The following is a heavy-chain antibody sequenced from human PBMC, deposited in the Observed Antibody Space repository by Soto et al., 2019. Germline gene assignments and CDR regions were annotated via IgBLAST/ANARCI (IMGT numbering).Heavy chain of an antibody. CDR3: ARSERAAGTDWWFDP. Sequence: QLQLQESGPGLVKPSETLSLTCTISGGSISSSSFHWGWIRQPPGKLLAWIGSIYYSGSTYYSPSLQSRVSIPLETSTHQFPLTLCSATVADTAVYYCARSERAAGTDWWFDPWGQGTLVTVSS. D-gene: IGHD6-13*01. J-gene: IGHJ5*02. CDR2: IYYSGST. CDR1: GGSISSSSFH. V-gene: IGHV4-39*01.